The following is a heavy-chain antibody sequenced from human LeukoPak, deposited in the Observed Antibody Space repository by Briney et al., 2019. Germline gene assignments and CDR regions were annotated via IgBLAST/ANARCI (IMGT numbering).Heavy chain of an antibody. CDR3: ARSPPGSYSAPTDY. CDR1: GDSISGNF. Sequence: SETLSLTCTVSGDSISGNFWTWIRQPPGKELEWIGYIYHTGSTNYNPSLKSRATISVDTSKNQFSLKLSSVTAADTAVYYCARSPPGSYSAPTDYWGQGTLVTVSS. D-gene: IGHD1-26*01. V-gene: IGHV4-59*01. J-gene: IGHJ4*02. CDR2: IYHTGST.